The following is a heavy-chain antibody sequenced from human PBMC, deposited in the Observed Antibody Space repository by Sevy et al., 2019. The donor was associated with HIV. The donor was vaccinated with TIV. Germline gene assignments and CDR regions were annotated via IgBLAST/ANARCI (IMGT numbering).Heavy chain of an antibody. CDR1: GYTFSNYI. J-gene: IGHJ1*01. D-gene: IGHD1-26*01. Sequence: ASVKVSCKASGYTFSNYIITWVRQAPGQGLEWMGRISTYNTNYAQKFQGRVTMTTDTSTRTVYMELRSLRSADTAVYYCARAPSGGQGPGQYFQHWGQGTLVTVSS. CDR2: ISTYNT. V-gene: IGHV1-18*01. CDR3: ARAPSGGQGPGQYFQH.